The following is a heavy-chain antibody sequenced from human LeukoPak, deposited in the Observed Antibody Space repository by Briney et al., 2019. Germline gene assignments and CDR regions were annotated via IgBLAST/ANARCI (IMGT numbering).Heavy chain of an antibody. CDR1: GYSISSGYY. V-gene: IGHV4-38-2*02. D-gene: IGHD3-10*01. CDR2: IYHSGRT. CDR3: ARGRVVRGWRAGYYYSIDV. Sequence: SETLSLTCTVSGYSISSGYYWGWIRQPPGKGLEWIGSIYHSGRTFYNPSLKSRVTISVDTSKNQFSLKLTSVTAADTAVYYCARGRVVRGWRAGYYYSIDVWGKGTTVTISS. J-gene: IGHJ6*03.